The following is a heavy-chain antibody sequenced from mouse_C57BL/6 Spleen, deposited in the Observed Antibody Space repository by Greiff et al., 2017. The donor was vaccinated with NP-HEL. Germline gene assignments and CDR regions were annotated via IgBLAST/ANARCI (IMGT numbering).Heavy chain of an antibody. J-gene: IGHJ3*01. CDR2: INPTNGGT. V-gene: IGHV1-42*01. D-gene: IGHD2-4*01. Sequence: VQLQQPGPELVKPGASVKISCKASGYSFTGYYMNWVKQRPEKSLEWIGEINPTNGGTHYNQKFKDKATLTVDKSSSTAYMQLRSLTSEDAAVYYCVRRGDYDGFDYWGQGTLVTVSA. CDR1: GYSFTGYY. CDR3: VRRGDYDGFDY.